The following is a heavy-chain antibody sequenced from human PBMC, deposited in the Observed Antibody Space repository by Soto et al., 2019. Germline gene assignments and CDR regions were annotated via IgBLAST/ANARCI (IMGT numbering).Heavy chain of an antibody. J-gene: IGHJ4*02. Sequence: EVQLVESGGGLVQPGGSLRLSCAASGFTFSSYWMSWVRQAPGKGLEWVANIKQDGSEKYYVDSVKGRFTISRDNAKNSLYLQMNSLRAEDTAVYYCARMYYDFWSGYYYKGWGQGTLVTVSS. D-gene: IGHD3-3*01. V-gene: IGHV3-7*01. CDR1: GFTFSSYW. CDR3: ARMYYDFWSGYYYKG. CDR2: IKQDGSEK.